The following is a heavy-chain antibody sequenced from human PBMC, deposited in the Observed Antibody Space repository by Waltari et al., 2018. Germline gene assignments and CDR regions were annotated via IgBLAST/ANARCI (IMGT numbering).Heavy chain of an antibody. CDR1: GGTFSSYA. CDR2: IIPIFGTA. J-gene: IGHJ4*02. Sequence: QVQLVQSGAEVKKPGSSVMVSCKASGGTFSSYAISWVGHAPGQGLEWMGRIIPIFGTANYAQKFQGRVTITADESTSTAYMELSSLRSEDTAVYYCAGDVLDSSSLDYWGQGTLVTVSS. V-gene: IGHV1-69*15. D-gene: IGHD6-13*01. CDR3: AGDVLDSSSLDY.